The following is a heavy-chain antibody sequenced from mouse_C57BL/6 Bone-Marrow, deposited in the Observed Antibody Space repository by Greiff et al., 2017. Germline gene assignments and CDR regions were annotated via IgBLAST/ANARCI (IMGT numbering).Heavy chain of an antibody. J-gene: IGHJ3*01. D-gene: IGHD2-2*01. CDR2: INPSNGGT. V-gene: IGHV1-53*01. Sequence: VQLQQSGTELVKPGASVKLSCKASGYTFTSYWMHWVKQRPGQGLEWIGNINPSNGGTNYNEKFKSKATLTVDKSSSTAYMQLSSLTSEDSAVYYCARGGMVTARFAYWGQGTLVTVSA. CDR1: GYTFTSYW. CDR3: ARGGMVTARFAY.